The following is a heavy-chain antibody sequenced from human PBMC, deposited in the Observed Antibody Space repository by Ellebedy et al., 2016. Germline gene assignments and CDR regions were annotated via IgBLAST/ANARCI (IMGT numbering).Heavy chain of an antibody. J-gene: IGHJ4*02. D-gene: IGHD5-18*01. CDR2: ISAYNGNT. V-gene: IGHV1-18*01. CDR3: ARVRVNYSYGRLIDY. CDR1: GYTFTSYG. Sequence: ASVKVSCKASGYTFTSYGISWVRQAPGQGLEWMGWISAYNGNTNYAQKLQGRVTMTTDTSTSTAYMELRSLRSDDTAVYYCARVRVNYSYGRLIDYWGQGTLVTVSS.